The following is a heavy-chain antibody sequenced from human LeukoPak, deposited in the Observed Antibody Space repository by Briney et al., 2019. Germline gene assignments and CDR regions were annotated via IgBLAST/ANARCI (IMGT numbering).Heavy chain of an antibody. V-gene: IGHV1-46*01. Sequence: VSCXXXGYXXTXYYMHWVRQAPGXGLEWMGIINPSGGSTSYAQKFQGRVTMTGDTSTSTVYMELSSLRSEDTAVYYCATNSGSPLPGFDYWGQGTLVTVSS. D-gene: IGHD1-26*01. CDR2: INPSGGST. CDR1: GYXXTXYY. CDR3: ATNSGSPLPGFDY. J-gene: IGHJ4*02.